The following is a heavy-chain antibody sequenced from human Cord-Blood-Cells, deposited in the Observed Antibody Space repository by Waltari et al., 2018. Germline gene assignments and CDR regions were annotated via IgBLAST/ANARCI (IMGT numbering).Heavy chain of an antibody. D-gene: IGHD3-10*01. J-gene: IGHJ6*02. CDR1: GFTFSSYA. Sequence: EVQLLESGGGLVQPGGSLRLSCAASGFTFSSYAMSWVLQAPGKGLEWVPAISGSGGTTYYADSVKVRFTIASGNSKKTLYLQMNSLRAEETAVYYCAKDQSYYGSGSYYPFYYYDGMDVWGQGTTVTVSS. CDR2: ISGSGGTT. V-gene: IGHV3-23*01. CDR3: AKDQSYYGSGSYYPFYYYDGMDV.